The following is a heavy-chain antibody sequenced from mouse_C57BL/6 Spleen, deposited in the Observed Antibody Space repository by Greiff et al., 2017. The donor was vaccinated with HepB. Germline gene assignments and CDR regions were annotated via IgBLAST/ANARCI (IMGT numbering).Heavy chain of an antibody. CDR2: ISDGGSYT. Sequence: EVQVVESGGGLVKPGGSLKLSCAASGFTFSSYAMSWVRQTPEKRLEWVATISDGGSYTYYPDNVKGRFTISRDNAKNNLYLQMSHLKSEDTAMYYGARRGSSFYYAMDYWGQGTSVTVSS. J-gene: IGHJ4*01. CDR1: GFTFSSYA. V-gene: IGHV5-4*01. CDR3: ARRGSSFYYAMDY. D-gene: IGHD1-1*01.